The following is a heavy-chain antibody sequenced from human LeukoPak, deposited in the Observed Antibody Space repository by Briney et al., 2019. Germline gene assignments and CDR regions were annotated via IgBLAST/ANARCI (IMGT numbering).Heavy chain of an antibody. Sequence: PGGSLRLSCAASGFTFSSYAMSCVRQAPGKGREWVSGVSGSGGSTYYADSVKGRFTISRDNSKNTLYLQMNSLRAEDTAVYYCAKDLDIVATITGNWGQGTLVTVSS. CDR3: AKDLDIVATITGN. CDR1: GFTFSSYA. V-gene: IGHV3-23*01. D-gene: IGHD5-12*01. CDR2: VSGSGGST. J-gene: IGHJ4*02.